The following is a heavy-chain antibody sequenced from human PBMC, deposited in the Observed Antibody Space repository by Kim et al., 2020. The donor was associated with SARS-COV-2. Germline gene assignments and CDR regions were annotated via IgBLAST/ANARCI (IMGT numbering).Heavy chain of an antibody. J-gene: IGHJ4*02. CDR1: GYSFTSYW. V-gene: IGHV5-51*01. Sequence: GESLKISCKGSGYSFTSYWIGWVRQMPGKGLEWMGIIYPGDSDTRYSPSFQGQVTISADKSISTAYLQWSSLKASDTAMYYCARQNRYSSGWRWFDYWGQGTLVTVSS. CDR3: ARQNRYSSGWRWFDY. CDR2: IYPGDSDT. D-gene: IGHD6-19*01.